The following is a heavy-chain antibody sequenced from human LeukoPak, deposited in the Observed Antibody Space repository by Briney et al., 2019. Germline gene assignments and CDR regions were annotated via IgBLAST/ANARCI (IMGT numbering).Heavy chain of an antibody. CDR1: GGSISSGGYY. V-gene: IGHV4-30-2*01. Sequence: SQTLSLTCTVSGGSISSGGYYWSWIRQPPGKGLEWIGYIYHSGSTYYNPSLKSRVTISVDRSKNQFSLKLSSVTAADTAVYYCARGAPVAGPYYFDYWGQGALVTVSS. CDR2: IYHSGST. D-gene: IGHD2-15*01. CDR3: ARGAPVAGPYYFDY. J-gene: IGHJ4*02.